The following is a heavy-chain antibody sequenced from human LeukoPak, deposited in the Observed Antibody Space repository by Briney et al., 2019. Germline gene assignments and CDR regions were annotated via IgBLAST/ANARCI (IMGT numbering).Heavy chain of an antibody. CDR3: AKVEGYDYVWGSYRPNYFDY. CDR2: IRYDGSNK. CDR1: GFTFSSNG. D-gene: IGHD3-16*02. V-gene: IGHV3-30*02. J-gene: IGHJ4*02. Sequence: GGSLRLSCAASGFTFSSNGMHWVRQAPGKGLEWVAFIRYDGSNKYYADSVKGRFTISRDNSKNTLYLQMNSLRAEDTAVYYCAKVEGYDYVWGSYRPNYFDYWGQGTLVTVSS.